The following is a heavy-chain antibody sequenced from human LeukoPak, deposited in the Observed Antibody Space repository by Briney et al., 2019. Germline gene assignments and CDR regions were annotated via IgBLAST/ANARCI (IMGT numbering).Heavy chain of an antibody. J-gene: IGHJ6*01. CDR2: PRRKDYGGTI. CDR3: ARGPVQFWLYSGMDV. CDR1: GFTIGDLA. Sequence: GGSLRFSCTASGFTIGDLAMSWVRQAQGKELKWVGFPRRKDYGGTIEYAASVTGRFNNSRDNSISIAYLQMNSVKTEDTAVYYCARGPVQFWLYSGMDVWGQGTTVIVSS. D-gene: IGHD1-1*01. V-gene: IGHV3-49*04.